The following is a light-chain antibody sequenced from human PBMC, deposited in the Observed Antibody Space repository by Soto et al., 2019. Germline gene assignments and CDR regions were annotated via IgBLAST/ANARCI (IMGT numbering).Light chain of an antibody. V-gene: IGKV1-39*01. J-gene: IGKJ3*01. CDR2: AAS. Sequence: DIQMTQSPSSVSASVGDRVTITCRASRSIATYLNWYQQAPGRAPKVVVYAASTLPSGVPSRFSGSGGGTEFTLTLTSLQAEDSGTYYCQQSYSGQLTFGPGTKVEVK. CDR1: RSIATY. CDR3: QQSYSGQLT.